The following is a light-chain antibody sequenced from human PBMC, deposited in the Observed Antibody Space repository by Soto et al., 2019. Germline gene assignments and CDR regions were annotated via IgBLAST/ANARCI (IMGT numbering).Light chain of an antibody. V-gene: IGKV1-5*03. J-gene: IGKJ1*01. CDR3: QQYNSDPWT. CDR2: KAS. CDR1: QSISSW. Sequence: DIQMTQSPSTLSASVGDRVTITCRASQSISSWLAWYQQKPGKTPKLLIYKASSLESGVPSRFSRNGSRTQFSISVRSPLANDLATYYCQQYNSDPWTLGHGTKVEIK.